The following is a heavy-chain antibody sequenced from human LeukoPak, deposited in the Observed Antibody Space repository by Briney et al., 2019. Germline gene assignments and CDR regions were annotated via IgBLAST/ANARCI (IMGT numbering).Heavy chain of an antibody. J-gene: IGHJ4*02. V-gene: IGHV3-74*01. CDR3: ARDYGDGYNRFDN. D-gene: IGHD5-24*01. Sequence: GGSLRLSCAASGFTFSSYWMHWVRQPPGKGLVWVSRINSDGSSTSYADSVKGRFTISRDNAKNTLYSQMSSLRAEDTAVYYCARDYGDGYNRFDNWGQGTLVTDSS. CDR2: INSDGSST. CDR1: GFTFSSYW.